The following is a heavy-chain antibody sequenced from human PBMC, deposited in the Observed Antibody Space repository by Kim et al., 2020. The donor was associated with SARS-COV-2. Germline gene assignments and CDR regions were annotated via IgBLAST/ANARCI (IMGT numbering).Heavy chain of an antibody. Sequence: SETLSLTCAVYGGSFSGYYWSWIRQPPGKGLEWIGEINHSGSTNYNPSLKSRVTISVDTSKNQFSLKLSSVTAADTAVYYCARRGVCSSSWKTVHECYFDYWGQGTLVTVSS. D-gene: IGHD6-13*01. V-gene: IGHV4-34*01. J-gene: IGHJ4*02. CDR2: INHSGST. CDR3: ARRGVCSSSWKTVHECYFDY. CDR1: GGSFSGYY.